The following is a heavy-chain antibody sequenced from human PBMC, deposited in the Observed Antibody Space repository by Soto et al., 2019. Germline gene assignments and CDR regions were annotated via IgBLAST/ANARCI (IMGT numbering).Heavy chain of an antibody. D-gene: IGHD3-22*01. V-gene: IGHV3-15*01. J-gene: IGHJ4*02. CDR2: IKSKTDGGTT. CDR3: TTAVPPGDSSGYYY. CDR1: GFTFSNAW. Sequence: PGGSLRLSCAASGFTFSNAWMSWVRRAPGKGLEWVGRIKSKTDGGTTDYAAPVKGRFTISRDDSKNTLYLQMNSLKTEDTAVYYCTTAVPPGDSSGYYYWGQGTLVTVSS.